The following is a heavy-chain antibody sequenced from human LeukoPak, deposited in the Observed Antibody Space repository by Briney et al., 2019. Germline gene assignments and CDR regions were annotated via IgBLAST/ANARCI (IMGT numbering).Heavy chain of an antibody. CDR1: GFTFINPP. Sequence: GGPLRPSCAPSGFTFINPPMSWVRQAPGRGLEWVSSLSGSGITTYYADSVKGRFTISRDNSKNTLYLQMNSLRAEDTAVYYCAKGIYSSGWSYFDYWGHGTLVTVSS. V-gene: IGHV3-23*01. CDR2: LSGSGITT. D-gene: IGHD6-19*01. CDR3: AKGIYSSGWSYFDY. J-gene: IGHJ4*01.